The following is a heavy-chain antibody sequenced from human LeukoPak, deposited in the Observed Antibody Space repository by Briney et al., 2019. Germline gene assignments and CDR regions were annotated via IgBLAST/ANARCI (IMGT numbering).Heavy chain of an antibody. V-gene: IGHV3-7*01. D-gene: IGHD1/OR15-1a*01. CDR3: ARENWTNDF. CDR1: GFTFTTYY. Sequence: GGSLRLSCAASGFTFTTYYMSWVRQAPGKGLEWVTNINQDGGTKYYVDSVKGRFTISRDNAINSVFLQMNSLRAEDTAVYYCARENWTNDFWGQGTLVTVSS. J-gene: IGHJ4*02. CDR2: INQDGGTK.